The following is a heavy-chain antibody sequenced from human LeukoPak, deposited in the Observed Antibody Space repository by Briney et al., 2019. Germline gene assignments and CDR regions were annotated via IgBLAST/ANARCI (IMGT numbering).Heavy chain of an antibody. CDR2: INPNSGGT. CDR1: GYTFTGYY. V-gene: IGHV1-2*02. CDR3: ARVVYSSSWYYFDY. Sequence: GASVKVSCKASGYTFTGYYMHWVRQALGQGLEWMGWINPNSGGTNYAQKFQGRVTMTRDTSISTAYMELSRLRSDDTAVYYCARVVYSSSWYYFDYWGQGTLVTVSS. J-gene: IGHJ4*02. D-gene: IGHD6-13*01.